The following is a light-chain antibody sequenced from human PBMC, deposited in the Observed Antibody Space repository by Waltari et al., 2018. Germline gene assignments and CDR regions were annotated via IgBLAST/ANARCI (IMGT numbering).Light chain of an antibody. Sequence: DIVMTQSPDSLAVSLGERATINCKSSESVLYSANNKNYLAWFQQIPGQPPKLLISWASTRESGVPDRFSGSGSGTDFTLTISSLLAEDVAVYYCQQYYITPWTFGQGTKVEIK. CDR3: QQYYITPWT. V-gene: IGKV4-1*01. CDR2: WAS. CDR1: ESVLYSANNKNY. J-gene: IGKJ1*01.